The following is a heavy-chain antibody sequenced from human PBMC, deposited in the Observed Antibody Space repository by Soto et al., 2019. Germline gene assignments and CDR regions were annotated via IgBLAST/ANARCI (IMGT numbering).Heavy chain of an antibody. J-gene: IGHJ5*01. V-gene: IGHV6-1*01. CDR1: GDSVSSNSAA. CDR3: STRAYDTNGYYRFDP. Sequence: SQTLSLTCAISGDSVSSNSAAWNWIRQSPSRGLEWLGRTYYTSKWYNDFAVSVKSRITINPDTSKNRFSLQLKSVTPEDTAVYYCSTRAYDTNGYYRFDPWGQGTLVTVSS. D-gene: IGHD3-22*01. CDR2: TYYTSKWYN.